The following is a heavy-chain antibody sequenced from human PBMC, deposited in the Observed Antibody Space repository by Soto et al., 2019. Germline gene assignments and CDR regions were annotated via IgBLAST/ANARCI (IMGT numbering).Heavy chain of an antibody. Sequence: SEALSVSCTVSDGSISNQDWSGSRQPPGKGPERIGYVHYSGSTNYNPSLTSRVTISLDTSKNQFSLNLNSVTTADTAVYYCAIRPPGTDSPGAFDYPGPRHLGTLST. V-gene: IGHV4-59*11. D-gene: IGHD3-10*01. CDR1: DGSISNQD. J-gene: IGHJ4*02. CDR2: VHYSGST. CDR3: AIRPPGTDSPGAFDY.